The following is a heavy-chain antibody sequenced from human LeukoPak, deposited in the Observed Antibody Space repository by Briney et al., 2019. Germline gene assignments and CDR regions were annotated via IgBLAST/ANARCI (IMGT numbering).Heavy chain of an antibody. CDR1: GHPLSGDG. CDR2: RKQDGGDK. D-gene: IGHD6-19*01. CDR3: ARASAVAGTRDC. J-gene: IGHJ4*02. Sequence: PGGHLRLSCATSGHPLSGDGMRRVPPSPGKGPECVFNRKQDGGDKYYVDSVKGRFTISRDNGKNSLFLQMNSLRAEDTAVYYCARASAVAGTRDCWGQGTLVTVSS. V-gene: IGHV3-7*01.